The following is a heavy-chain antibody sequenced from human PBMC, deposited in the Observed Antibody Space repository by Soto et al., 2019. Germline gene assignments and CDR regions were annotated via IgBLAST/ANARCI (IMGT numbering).Heavy chain of an antibody. CDR1: GFIFINFG. D-gene: IGHD4-17*01. Sequence: QVQLVESGGGVVQPGRSLRLSCEASGFIFINFGMHWVRQAPGKGLEWVAVISYDGINKYYADSVKGRFIISRDNSKKTLYLEMNSLRAEDTAVYYCARAGGTTVTGLWHFDSWGQGTLVTVSS. J-gene: IGHJ4*02. CDR2: ISYDGINK. CDR3: ARAGGTTVTGLWHFDS. V-gene: IGHV3-30*03.